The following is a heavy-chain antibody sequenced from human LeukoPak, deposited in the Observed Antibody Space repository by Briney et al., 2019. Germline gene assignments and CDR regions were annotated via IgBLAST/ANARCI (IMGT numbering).Heavy chain of an antibody. CDR3: ARAHSSSGGVDY. CDR1: GGSISSGDYY. D-gene: IGHD6-6*01. Sequence: PSQTLSLTCTVSGGSISSGDYYWSWIRQPPGKGLEWIGYIYYSGSTYYNPSLKSRVTISVDTSKNQFSLKLSSVTAADTAVHYCARAHSSSGGVDYWGQGTLVTVSS. V-gene: IGHV4-30-4*08. CDR2: IYYSGST. J-gene: IGHJ4*02.